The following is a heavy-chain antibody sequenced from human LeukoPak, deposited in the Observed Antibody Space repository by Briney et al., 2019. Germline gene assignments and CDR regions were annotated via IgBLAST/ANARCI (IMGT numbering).Heavy chain of an antibody. J-gene: IGHJ6*03. V-gene: IGHV3-11*04. CDR1: GFTFSDYY. D-gene: IGHD5-12*01. CDR3: ARVVNSGYDWEPYYYMDV. Sequence: GGSLRLSCAASGFTFSDYYMSWIRQAPGKGLEWVSYISCSGSTMYYADSVKGRFTISRDNAKNSLYLQMNSLRAEDTAVYYCARVVNSGYDWEPYYYMDVWGKATTVTVSS. CDR2: ISCSGSTM.